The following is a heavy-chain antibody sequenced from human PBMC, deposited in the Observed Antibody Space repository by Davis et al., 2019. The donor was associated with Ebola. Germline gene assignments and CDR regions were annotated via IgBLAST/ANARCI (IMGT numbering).Heavy chain of an antibody. Sequence: GSLRLSCTVSGGSISSSSYYWGWIRQPPGKGLEWIGSIYYSGSTYYNPSLKSRVTISVDTSKNQFSLKLSSVTAADTAVYYCAREAYSSGWNAFDIWGQGTMVTVSS. D-gene: IGHD6-19*01. CDR1: GGSISSSSYY. CDR3: AREAYSSGWNAFDI. CDR2: IYYSGST. J-gene: IGHJ3*02. V-gene: IGHV4-39*02.